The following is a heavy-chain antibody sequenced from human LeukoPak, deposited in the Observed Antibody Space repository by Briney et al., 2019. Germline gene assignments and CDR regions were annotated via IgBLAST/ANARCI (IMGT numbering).Heavy chain of an antibody. J-gene: IGHJ4*02. Sequence: ASVKVSCKVSGYTLTELSMHWVRQAPGKGLEWMGGFDPEDGETIYAQKFQGRVTMTTDTSTSTAYMELRSLRSDDTAVYYCARGDGYNFPLTDWGQGTLVTVSS. V-gene: IGHV1-24*01. CDR1: GYTLTELS. CDR3: ARGDGYNFPLTD. D-gene: IGHD5-24*01. CDR2: FDPEDGET.